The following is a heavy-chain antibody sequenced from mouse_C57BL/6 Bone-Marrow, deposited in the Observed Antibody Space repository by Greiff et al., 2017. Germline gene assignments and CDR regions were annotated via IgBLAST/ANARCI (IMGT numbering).Heavy chain of an antibody. CDR1: GYTFTDYY. D-gene: IGHD1-1*01. V-gene: IGHV1-76*01. Sequence: QVQLQQSGAELVRPGASVKLSCKASGYTFTDYYINWVKQRPGQGLEWIARIYPGSGNTYYNEKFKGKATLTAEKSSSTAYMQLSSLTSEDSAVYFCARKGYYGSSDYAMDYWGQGTSVTVSS. J-gene: IGHJ4*01. CDR3: ARKGYYGSSDYAMDY. CDR2: IYPGSGNT.